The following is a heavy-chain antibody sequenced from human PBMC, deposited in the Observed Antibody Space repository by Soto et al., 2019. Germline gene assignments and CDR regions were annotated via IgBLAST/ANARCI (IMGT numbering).Heavy chain of an antibody. V-gene: IGHV1-69*13. D-gene: IGHD5-12*01. CDR1: GGTSSSYA. Sequence: GASVKVSCKASGGTSSSYAISWVRQAPGQGLEWMGGIIPIFGTANYAQKFQGRVTITADESTSTAYMELSSLRSEDTAVYYCARASSLFSGYENYGDAHYYYYGMDVWGQGTTVTVSS. CDR2: IIPIFGTA. J-gene: IGHJ6*02. CDR3: ARASSLFSGYENYGDAHYYYYGMDV.